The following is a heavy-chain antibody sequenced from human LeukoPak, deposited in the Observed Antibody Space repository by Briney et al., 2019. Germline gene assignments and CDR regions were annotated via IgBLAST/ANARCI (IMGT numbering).Heavy chain of an antibody. D-gene: IGHD6-13*01. CDR1: GFTFSSYA. Sequence: PGGSLRLSCAASGFTFSSYAMSWVRQAPGKGLEWVSAIIGSGSGTYYADSVKGRFTISRDNSKNTLFLQMNSLRAEDTAVYYCAKDRAQQLVLDFWGQGTLVTVSS. CDR2: IIGSGSGT. J-gene: IGHJ4*02. V-gene: IGHV3-23*01. CDR3: AKDRAQQLVLDF.